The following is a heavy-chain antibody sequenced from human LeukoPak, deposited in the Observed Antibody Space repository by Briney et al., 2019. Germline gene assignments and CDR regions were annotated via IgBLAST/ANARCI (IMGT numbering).Heavy chain of an antibody. D-gene: IGHD6-13*01. CDR1: GGTFSSYA. Sequence: SVKVSCKASGGTFSSYAISWVRQAPGQGLEWKGRIIPILGIANYAQKFQGRVTITADKSTSTAYMELSILRSEDTAVYYCARDQIAAGGERIFDYWGQGTLVTVSS. V-gene: IGHV1-69*04. CDR3: ARDQIAAGGERIFDY. CDR2: IIPILGIA. J-gene: IGHJ4*02.